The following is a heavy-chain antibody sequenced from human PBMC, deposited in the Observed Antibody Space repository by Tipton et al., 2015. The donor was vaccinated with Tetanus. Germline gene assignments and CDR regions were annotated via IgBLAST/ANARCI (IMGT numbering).Heavy chain of an antibody. CDR2: IRGGGSRT. CDR1: GFRFSDFD. CDR3: AREVAIGARFDC. Sequence: QLVQSGGGLVKPGGSLRISCAASGFRFSDFDIHWIRQAPGQGLEWLAYIRGGGSRTNYAGSGKGRFTISRDNAKNTMYLQLNSLRAEDTAIYCGAREVAIGARFDCWGRGTLVTVS. V-gene: IGHV3-11*05. D-gene: IGHD3-16*01. J-gene: IGHJ4*02.